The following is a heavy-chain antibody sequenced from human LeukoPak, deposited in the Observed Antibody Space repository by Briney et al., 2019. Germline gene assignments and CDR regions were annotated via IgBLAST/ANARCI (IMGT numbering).Heavy chain of an antibody. CDR1: GGSISSYY. D-gene: IGHD3-22*01. CDR2: IYYSGST. Sequence: SETLSLTCTVSGGSISSYYWSWIRQPPGKGLEWIGYIYYSGSTNYNPSLKSRVTISVDTSKNQFSLKLSPVTAADTAVYYGARYPVVVINPYAFDIWGQGTMVTVSS. CDR3: ARYPVVVINPYAFDI. J-gene: IGHJ3*02. V-gene: IGHV4-59*01.